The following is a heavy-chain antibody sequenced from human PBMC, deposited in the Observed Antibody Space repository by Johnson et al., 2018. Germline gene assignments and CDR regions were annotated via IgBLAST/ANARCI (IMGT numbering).Heavy chain of an antibody. J-gene: IGHJ3*02. D-gene: IGHD3-22*01. CDR2: ISYDGSNK. V-gene: IGHV3-30-3*01. CDR3: ARTYYFDSRGAFDI. CDR1: GFTFSSYA. Sequence: QVQLVQSGGGVVQPGRSLRLSCAASGFTFSSYAMHWVRQAPGKGLEWVAVISYDGSNKYYADSVKGRFTISRDNSKNTLYLQMNSLRAEATAVYYFARTYYFDSRGAFDIWGQGTMVTVSS.